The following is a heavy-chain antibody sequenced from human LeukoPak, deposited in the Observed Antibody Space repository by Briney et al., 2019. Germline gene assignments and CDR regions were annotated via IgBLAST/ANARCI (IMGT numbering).Heavy chain of an antibody. CDR2: ISYDGSNK. V-gene: IGHV3-30*03. CDR1: GFTFSSFG. J-gene: IGHJ5*02. CDR3: ARHDWFDP. Sequence: PGGSLRLSCAASGFTFSSFGIHWVRQAPGKGLEWVAVISYDGSNKYYADSVKGRFTISRDNSKNTLYLQMNSLRAEDTAVYYCARHDWFDPWGRGTLVTVSS.